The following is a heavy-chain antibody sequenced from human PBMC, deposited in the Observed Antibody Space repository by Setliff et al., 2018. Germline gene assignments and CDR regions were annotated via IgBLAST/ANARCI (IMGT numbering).Heavy chain of an antibody. D-gene: IGHD1-1*01. Sequence: TLSLTCIVSGVSVSRHYWSWIRQPPGKTLEWIGYIYTGGSTTYNPSLKSRVTLSLDTSKNHLSLNLTSVTAADTAVYYCARDVWGAGTGWFDPWGLGIPVTVSS. J-gene: IGHJ5*02. CDR2: IYTGGST. CDR1: GVSVSRHY. CDR3: ARDVWGAGTGWFDP. V-gene: IGHV4-4*08.